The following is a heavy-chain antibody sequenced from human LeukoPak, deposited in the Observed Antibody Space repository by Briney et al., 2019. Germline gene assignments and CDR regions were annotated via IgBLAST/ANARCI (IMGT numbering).Heavy chain of an antibody. CDR2: ISSSNYI. CDR3: ARGVGASAPDAFDI. Sequence: GGSLRLSCAASGFTFSTYNMNWVRQAPGKGLELVSSISSSNYIYYADSVKGRFTISRDNAKNSLYLQMNSLRAEDTDVYYCARGVGASAPDAFDIWGQGTMVTVSS. J-gene: IGHJ3*02. V-gene: IGHV3-21*01. CDR1: GFTFSTYN. D-gene: IGHD1-26*01.